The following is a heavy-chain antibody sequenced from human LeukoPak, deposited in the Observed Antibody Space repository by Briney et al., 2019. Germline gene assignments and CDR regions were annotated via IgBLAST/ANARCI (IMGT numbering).Heavy chain of an antibody. CDR1: GYTFTGYY. V-gene: IGHV1-2*02. D-gene: IGHD4-23*01. J-gene: IGHJ4*02. CDR2: SNPNSGGT. CDR3: ARDVPGRTTVAYYFGD. Sequence: ASVKVSCKASGYTFTGYYMHWVRQAPGQGLEWMGWSNPNSGGTNYAQKFQGRITMTRDTSISTGYMELSRLRSDDTAVYYCARDVPGRTTVAYYFGDWGQGILVTVSS.